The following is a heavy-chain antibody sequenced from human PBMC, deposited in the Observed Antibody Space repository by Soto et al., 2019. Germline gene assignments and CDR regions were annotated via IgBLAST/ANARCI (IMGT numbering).Heavy chain of an antibody. V-gene: IGHV3-15*01. CDR1: GLTFRDAW. J-gene: IGHJ4*02. D-gene: IGHD3-16*01. CDR3: AKDVRLTGGGAVTY. CDR2: IKSKFNGGGTA. Sequence: EVQLVESGGGLVKPGGSLRVSCAASGLTFRDAWMTWVRQAPGKGLEWVGHIKSKFNGGGTADYAAPVHGRFTISRDDSKDTIYLQMNSLKIEDTAIYYCAKDVRLTGGGAVTYWGQGTLVTVSS.